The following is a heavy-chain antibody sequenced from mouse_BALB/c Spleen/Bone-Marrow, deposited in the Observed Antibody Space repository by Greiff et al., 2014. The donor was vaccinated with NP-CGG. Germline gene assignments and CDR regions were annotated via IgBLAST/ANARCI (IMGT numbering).Heavy chain of an antibody. CDR1: GFSLTNYG. V-gene: IGHV2-9*02. D-gene: IGHD1-2*01. CDR2: IWADGST. CDR3: ARITTATGAMDY. Sequence: VQLQESGPGLAAPSQSLSITCTVSGFSLTNYGVHWVRQPPGKGLEWLGVIWADGSTNYNSALMSRLSISKDYSKSQVFFKMNSLQTDDTAMYYCARITTATGAMDYWGQGTSVTVSS. J-gene: IGHJ4*01.